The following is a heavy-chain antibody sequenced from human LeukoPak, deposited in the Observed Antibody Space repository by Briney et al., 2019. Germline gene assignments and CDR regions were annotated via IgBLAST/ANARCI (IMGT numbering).Heavy chain of an antibody. Sequence: PGGSLRLSCVVSGFTFSSYAMSWVRQAPGKGLEWVSTISGSGDRTYYADSVNGRFTISRDNSKNTLYLQMNSLRAEDTAIYYCAKGGPYSSSWGGKFDHWGQGTLVTVSS. J-gene: IGHJ4*02. CDR2: ISGSGDRT. CDR3: AKGGPYSSSWGGKFDH. CDR1: GFTFSSYA. V-gene: IGHV3-23*01. D-gene: IGHD6-13*01.